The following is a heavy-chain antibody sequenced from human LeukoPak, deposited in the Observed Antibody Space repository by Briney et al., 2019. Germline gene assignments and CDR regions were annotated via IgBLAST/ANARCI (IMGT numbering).Heavy chain of an antibody. V-gene: IGHV3-30*04. J-gene: IGHJ4*02. CDR2: ISYHGSNE. Sequence: GGSLRLSCEASGFTFSTYPMHWVRQAPDKGLEWVAMISYHGSNEYYADSVKGRFTISRDNAKNSLYLQMNSLRAEDTAVYYCARGRDLFDSWGQGTLVIVSS. CDR1: GFTFSTYP. CDR3: ARGRDLFDS.